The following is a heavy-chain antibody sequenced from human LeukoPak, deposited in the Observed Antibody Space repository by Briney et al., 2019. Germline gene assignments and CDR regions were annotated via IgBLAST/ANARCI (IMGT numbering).Heavy chain of an antibody. V-gene: IGHV3-74*01. CDR2: IKSDGSST. J-gene: IGHJ5*02. CDR3: ARSDWFDP. Sequence: TGGSLRLSCAASGFTFSGQWMHWVRQAPGKGLVWVSRIKSDGSSTYYADSVKGRFTISRDNAKNTLYLQMNSLRAEDTAVYYCARSDWFDPRGQGTLVTVSS. CDR1: GFTFSGQW.